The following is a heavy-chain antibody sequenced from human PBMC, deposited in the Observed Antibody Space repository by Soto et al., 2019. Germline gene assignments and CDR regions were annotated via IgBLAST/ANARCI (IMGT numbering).Heavy chain of an antibody. CDR2: ISYDGSNK. V-gene: IGHV3-30*18. CDR3: AKEGGYSSSSTNFDY. J-gene: IGHJ4*02. Sequence: QVQLVESGGGVVQPGRSLRLSCAASGFTFSNYGMHWVRQAPGKGLEWVAVISYDGSNKNYADSVKGRFTISRDNSKNTLYLQMNSLRAEDTAVYYCAKEGGYSSSSTNFDYWGQGTLVTVSS. CDR1: GFTFSNYG. D-gene: IGHD6-6*01.